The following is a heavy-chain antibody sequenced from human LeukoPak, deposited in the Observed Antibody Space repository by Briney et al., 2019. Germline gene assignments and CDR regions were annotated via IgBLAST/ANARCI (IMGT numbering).Heavy chain of an antibody. Sequence: GGSLRLSCAASGFTFSDSAMTWVRQATGKGLDWVSLISFSGANSSSAHSVQGRFTIPRDNSKNTLYLQMNSLRAEDTAVYYCAKEITVAGPYSGMDVWGQGTTVTVSS. CDR1: GFTFSDSA. V-gene: IGHV3-23*01. CDR2: ISFSGANS. D-gene: IGHD6-19*01. CDR3: AKEITVAGPYSGMDV. J-gene: IGHJ6*02.